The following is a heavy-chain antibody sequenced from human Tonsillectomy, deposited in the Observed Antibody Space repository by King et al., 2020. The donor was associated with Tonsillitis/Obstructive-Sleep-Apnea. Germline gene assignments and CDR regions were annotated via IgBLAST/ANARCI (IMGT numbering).Heavy chain of an antibody. V-gene: IGHV3-21*01. CDR1: GFNLGSYS. J-gene: IGHJ5*02. CDR2: ISGSGSFI. CDR3: VRESSPDIRFDP. D-gene: IGHD2-15*01. Sequence: VQLVESGGGLVKPGGSRRLSCAASGFNLGSYSMNWVRQAPGKGLEWVSLISGSGSFIYYADSVKGRFTISRDNAKNSLYLQMNSLRADDTAVYYCVRESSPDIRFDPWGQGTLVTVSS.